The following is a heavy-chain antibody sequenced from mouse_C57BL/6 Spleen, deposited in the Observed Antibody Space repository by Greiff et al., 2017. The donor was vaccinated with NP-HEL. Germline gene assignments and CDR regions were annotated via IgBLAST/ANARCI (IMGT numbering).Heavy chain of an antibody. Sequence: EVKVVESEGGLVQPGSSMKLSCTASGFTFSDYYMAWVRQVPEKGLEWVANINYDGSSTYYLDSLKSRFIISRDNAKNILYLQMSSLKSEDTATYYCARGGFITTNFDYWGQGTTLTVSS. D-gene: IGHD1-1*01. J-gene: IGHJ2*01. CDR3: ARGGFITTNFDY. V-gene: IGHV5-16*01. CDR2: INYDGSST. CDR1: GFTFSDYY.